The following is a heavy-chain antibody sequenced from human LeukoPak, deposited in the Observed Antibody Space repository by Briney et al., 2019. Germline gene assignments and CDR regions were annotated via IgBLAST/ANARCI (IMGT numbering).Heavy chain of an antibody. CDR1: GGSISSYY. Sequence: PSETLSLTCTVSGGSISSYYWSWIRQPPGKGLEWIGYIYYSGSTNYNPSLKSRVTISVDTSKNQFSLKLSSVTAADTAVYYCARGYYYDSSGYYEHDAFDIWGQGTMVTVSS. D-gene: IGHD3-22*01. CDR3: ARGYYYDSSGYYEHDAFDI. J-gene: IGHJ3*02. V-gene: IGHV4-59*01. CDR2: IYYSGST.